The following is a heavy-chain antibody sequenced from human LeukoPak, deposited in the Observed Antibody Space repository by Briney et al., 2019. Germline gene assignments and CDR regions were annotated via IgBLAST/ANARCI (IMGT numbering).Heavy chain of an antibody. Sequence: GGSLRLSCAASGFTFSDYYMSWIRQSPGKGLEWVSYISSSGSTIYYADSVKGRFTISRDNAKNSLYLQMNSLRAEDTAVYYCAREEARGVISFDYWGQGTLVTVSS. CDR2: ISSSGSTI. CDR1: GFTFSDYY. V-gene: IGHV3-11*01. D-gene: IGHD3-10*01. CDR3: AREEARGVISFDY. J-gene: IGHJ4*02.